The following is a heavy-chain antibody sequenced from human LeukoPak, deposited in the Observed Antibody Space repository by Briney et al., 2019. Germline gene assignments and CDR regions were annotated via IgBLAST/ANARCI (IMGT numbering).Heavy chain of an antibody. D-gene: IGHD6-6*01. Sequence: SETLSLTCTVSGGSISSSSYYWGWIRQPPGKGLEWIGTIYYSGSTYYNPSLKSRVTISVDTSKNQFSLKLSSVTAADTAVYYCARDLPYSSSPYYYYYYMDVWGKGTTVTVSS. J-gene: IGHJ6*03. CDR1: GGSISSSSYY. CDR2: IYYSGST. V-gene: IGHV4-39*07. CDR3: ARDLPYSSSPYYYYYYMDV.